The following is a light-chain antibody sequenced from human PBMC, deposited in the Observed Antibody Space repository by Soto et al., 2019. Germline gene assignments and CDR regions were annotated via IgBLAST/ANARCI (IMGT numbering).Light chain of an antibody. V-gene: IGKV1-5*01. CDR3: QHYQSDPWT. CDR2: DAS. CDR1: QTIRRW. Sequence: DIEMTQSPSTLSASVGDRVTITCRASQTIRRWLAWYQQRPGKAPKVLMYDASTLESGVPARFSGSGSETQFRLTISSLQPEDSATYYCQHYQSDPWTFGQGTKVEIK. J-gene: IGKJ1*01.